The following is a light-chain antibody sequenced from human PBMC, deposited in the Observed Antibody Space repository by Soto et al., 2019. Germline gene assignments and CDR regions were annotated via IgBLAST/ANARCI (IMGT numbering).Light chain of an antibody. CDR3: QQYNSYSPLT. Sequence: DIQMTQSPSTLSASVGDRVTITCRASQSISSWLAWYQQKPGKAPKLLIYDASSLESGVPSRCSGSGSGTEFTLTISSLQPDDFATYYCQQYNSYSPLTFGQGTKVEIK. V-gene: IGKV1-5*01. CDR1: QSISSW. CDR2: DAS. J-gene: IGKJ1*01.